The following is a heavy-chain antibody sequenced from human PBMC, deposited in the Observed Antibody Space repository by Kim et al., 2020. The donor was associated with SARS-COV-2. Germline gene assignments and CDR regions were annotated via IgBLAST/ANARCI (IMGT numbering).Heavy chain of an antibody. CDR1: GFTFDDYA. CDR2: ISWNSGSI. V-gene: IGHV3-9*01. Sequence: GGSLRLSCAASGFTFDDYAMHCVRQAPGKGLEWVSGISWNSGSIGYADSVKGRFTISRDNAKNSLYLQMNSLRAEDTALYYCAKGPGFNYYYGMDVWGQGTTVTVSS. CDR3: AKGPGFNYYYGMDV. J-gene: IGHJ6*02.